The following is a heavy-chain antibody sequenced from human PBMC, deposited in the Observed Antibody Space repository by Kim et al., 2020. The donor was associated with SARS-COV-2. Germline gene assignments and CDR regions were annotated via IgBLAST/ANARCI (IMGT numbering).Heavy chain of an antibody. Sequence: GGSLRLSCAASGFTFNNYAMSWVRQAPGKGLEWVSTITGSGGSKFYAESVKGRFTISRDASTNTLYLHMNSLRAEDTAIYYCAKGIYSSSWYSFDAWGQGALVTVSS. D-gene: IGHD6-13*01. CDR1: GFTFNNYA. CDR3: AKGIYSSSWYSFDA. J-gene: IGHJ4*02. CDR2: ITGSGGSK. V-gene: IGHV3-23*01.